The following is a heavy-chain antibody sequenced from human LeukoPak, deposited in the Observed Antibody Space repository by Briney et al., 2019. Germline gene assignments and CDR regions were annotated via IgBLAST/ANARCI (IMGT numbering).Heavy chain of an antibody. V-gene: IGHV3-53*01. J-gene: IGHJ3*02. CDR2: IYSGGST. CDR1: GFTVSSNY. Sequence: GGSLRLSCAASGFTVSSNYMNWVRQAPGKGLEWVSVIYSGGSTYYADSVKGRFTISRDNSKNTLYLQMNSLRAEDTAVYYCAREGCTSTSCLSDAFDMWGQGTMVTVST. D-gene: IGHD2-2*01. CDR3: AREGCTSTSCLSDAFDM.